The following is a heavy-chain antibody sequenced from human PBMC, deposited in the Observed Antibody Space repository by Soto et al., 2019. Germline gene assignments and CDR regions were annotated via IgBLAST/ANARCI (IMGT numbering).Heavy chain of an antibody. CDR1: GYTFINHY. CDR2: INAHSGTT. V-gene: IGHV1-46*03. Sequence: QAQLVQSGPEVKKPGAAVTVSCKASGYTFINHYVHWVRHAPGQGLEWVGLINAHSGTTSSAPQFHGRVTMTTDTSTSTVYMELSSLRFEDTAVYYCAKDLNVGPSGWAREYWGQGTLVTVSS. J-gene: IGHJ4*02. CDR3: AKDLNVGPSGWAREY. D-gene: IGHD6-19*01.